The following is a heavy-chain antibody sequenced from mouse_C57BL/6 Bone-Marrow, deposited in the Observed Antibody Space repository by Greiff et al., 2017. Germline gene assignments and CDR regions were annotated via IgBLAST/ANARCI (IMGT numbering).Heavy chain of an antibody. V-gene: IGHV5-12*01. J-gene: IGHJ1*03. CDR1: GFTFSDYY. CDR2: ISNGGGST. CDR3: ARHGVPYWYFDV. Sequence: DVMLVESGGGLVQPGGSLKLSCAASGFTFSDYYMYWVRQTPEKRLEWVAYISNGGGSTYYPDTVKGRFTISRDNAKNTLYLQMSRLKSEDTAMYYCARHGVPYWYFDVWGTGTTVTVSS. D-gene: IGHD5-1*01.